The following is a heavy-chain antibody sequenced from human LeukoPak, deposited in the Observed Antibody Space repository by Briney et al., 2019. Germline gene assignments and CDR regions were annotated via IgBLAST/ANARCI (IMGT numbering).Heavy chain of an antibody. J-gene: IGHJ6*03. D-gene: IGHD3-9*01. Sequence: GGSLRLSCAASGFTFSNAWMSWVRQAPGKGLEWVSRIKSRTDGGTTDYAAPVKGRFTISRDDSKNTLYLQMTSLKTEDTAVYYCTTDDILTGYPKYYYYYYMDVWGKGTTVTVSS. CDR3: TTDDILTGYPKYYYYYYMDV. CDR1: GFTFSNAW. CDR2: IKSRTDGGTT. V-gene: IGHV3-15*01.